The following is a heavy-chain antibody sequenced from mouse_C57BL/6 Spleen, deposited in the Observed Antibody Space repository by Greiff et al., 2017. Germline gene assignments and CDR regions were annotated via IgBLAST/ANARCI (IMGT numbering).Heavy chain of an antibody. V-gene: IGHV1-19*01. CDR3: AKTGEDYGSPLAMDY. D-gene: IGHD1-1*01. J-gene: IGHJ4*01. CDR1: GYTFTDYY. Sequence: EVQLQQSGPVLVKPGASVKMSCKASGYTFTDYYMNWVKQSHGKSLEWIGVINPYNGGTSYNQKFKGKATLTVDKSSSTAYMVLNSLTSEASAVYYCAKTGEDYGSPLAMDYWGQGTSVTASS. CDR2: INPYNGGT.